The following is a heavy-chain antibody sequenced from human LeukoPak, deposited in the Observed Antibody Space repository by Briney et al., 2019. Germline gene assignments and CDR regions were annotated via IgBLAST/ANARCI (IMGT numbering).Heavy chain of an antibody. J-gene: IGHJ4*02. CDR1: GGSINSYF. V-gene: IGHV4-59*01. D-gene: IGHD5-24*01. Sequence: SETLSLTCTVSGGSINSYFWSWIRQPPGKELEWIGYIYYSGSTNYNPSLKSRITISVDTSKDQFSLKLSSVTAADTAIYYCARAPRDANNLKVFVGPFDYWGQGTLVTVSS. CDR3: ARAPRDANNLKVFVGPFDY. CDR2: IYYSGST.